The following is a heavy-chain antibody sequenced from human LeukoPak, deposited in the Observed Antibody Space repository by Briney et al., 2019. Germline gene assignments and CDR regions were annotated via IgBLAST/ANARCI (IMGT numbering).Heavy chain of an antibody. CDR2: IYYSGST. D-gene: IGHD3-9*01. V-gene: IGHV4-39*01. CDR1: VGSLSSRSHY. J-gene: IGHJ4*02. CDR3: ARRIDLAGSTFDY. Sequence: SETLSLTCTVSVGSLSSRSHYWVWIRQPPGKGLERLGSIYYSGSTPYNPSLKRRVTISVDTSKNQFSLKLSAVTAADTAVYYCARRIDLAGSTFDYWGQGALVTGSS.